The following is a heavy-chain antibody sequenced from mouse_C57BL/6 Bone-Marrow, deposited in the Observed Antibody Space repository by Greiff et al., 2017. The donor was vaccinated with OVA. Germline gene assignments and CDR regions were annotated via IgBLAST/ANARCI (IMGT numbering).Heavy chain of an antibody. J-gene: IGHJ1*03. Sequence: QVQLQQSGAELARPGASVKLSCKASGYTFTSYGISWVKQRTGQGLEWIGEIYPRSGNTYYNEKFKGKATLTADKSSSTAYMELRSLTSEDSAVYFCAASYSNYPYWYFDVWGTGTTVTVSS. CDR3: AASYSNYPYWYFDV. CDR1: GYTFTSYG. D-gene: IGHD2-5*01. CDR2: IYPRSGNT. V-gene: IGHV1-81*01.